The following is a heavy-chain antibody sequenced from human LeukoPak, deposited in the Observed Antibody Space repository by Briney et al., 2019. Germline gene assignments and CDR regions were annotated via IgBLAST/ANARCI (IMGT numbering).Heavy chain of an antibody. CDR1: GYTVTSYG. Sequence: ASVKVSCKASGYTVTSYGIIGVRQAPGQGLEWMGWISAYNGNTNYDQTLEGRVTMTTDTSTSTAYMELRSLRSDDTAVYYCARRGTHRSWYGSSGWYDNWFDPWRQGTLVSVSS. V-gene: IGHV1-18*01. D-gene: IGHD6-19*01. CDR2: ISAYNGNT. CDR3: ARRGTHRSWYGSSGWYDNWFDP. J-gene: IGHJ5*02.